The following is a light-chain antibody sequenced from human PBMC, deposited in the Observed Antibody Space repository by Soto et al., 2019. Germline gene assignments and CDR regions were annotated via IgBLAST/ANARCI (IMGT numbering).Light chain of an antibody. V-gene: IGKV4-1*01. CDR2: WAS. CDR3: QQYNNWPIT. Sequence: DIVMTQSPDSLAVSLGERATINCTSSQSVFYSSNNKNYLAWYQTKPGQPPKLLIYWASTRESGVPDRFSGSGSGTEFTLTISSLQSEDFEIYDCQQYNNWPITFGQGTRLEIK. CDR1: QSVFYSSNNKNY. J-gene: IGKJ5*01.